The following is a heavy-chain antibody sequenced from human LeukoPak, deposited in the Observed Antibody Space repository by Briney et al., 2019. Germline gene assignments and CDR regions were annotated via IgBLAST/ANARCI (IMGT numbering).Heavy chain of an antibody. CDR1: GGSISSNNYY. V-gene: IGHV4-39*07. CDR2: VYYSGST. D-gene: IGHD3-10*01. Sequence: SETLSLTCTVSGGSISSNNYYWGWIRQPPGKGLEWIGNVYYSGSTYYNPSLKSRVTISVDTSKNQFSLKLSSVTAADTAMYYCARGLSMTMVRGVVYAFDIWGQGTMVTVSS. J-gene: IGHJ3*02. CDR3: ARGLSMTMVRGVVYAFDI.